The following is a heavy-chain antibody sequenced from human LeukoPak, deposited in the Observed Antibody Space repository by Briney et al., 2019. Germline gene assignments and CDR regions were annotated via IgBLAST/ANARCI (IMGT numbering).Heavy chain of an antibody. CDR2: TYYRSKWYN. J-gene: IGHJ6*03. D-gene: IGHD7-27*01. Sequence: SQTLSLTCAISGDSVSSNSAAWNWIRQSPSRGLEWLGRTYYRSKWYNDYAVSVKSRMSINPDTSKNQFSLQLNSVTPEDTAVYYCAREGGKGNWAWIGVYYYMDVWGKGTTVTVSS. V-gene: IGHV6-1*01. CDR1: GDSVSSNSAA. CDR3: AREGGKGNWAWIGVYYYMDV.